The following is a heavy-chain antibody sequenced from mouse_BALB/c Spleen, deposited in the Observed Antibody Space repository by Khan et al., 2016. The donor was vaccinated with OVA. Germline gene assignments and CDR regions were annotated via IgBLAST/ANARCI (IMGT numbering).Heavy chain of an antibody. CDR3: ASGGYWYINV. J-gene: IGHJ1*01. D-gene: IGHD1-1*02. CDR1: GYSFTNYG. CDR2: INTYTGEP. Sequence: LVESGPEVKKPGETVKISCKASGYSFTNYGMNWVRQAPGKGLKWMGWINTYTGEPTYADDFKGRFAFSLETPASTAYLQINNLKNEDTATYFCASGGYWYINVWGAGTTVTVSS. V-gene: IGHV9-3-1*01.